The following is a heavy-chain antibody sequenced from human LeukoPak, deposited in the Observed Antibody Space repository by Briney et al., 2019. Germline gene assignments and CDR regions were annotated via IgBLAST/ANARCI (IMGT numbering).Heavy chain of an antibody. D-gene: IGHD3-22*01. CDR3: ASPGITTFDY. CDR1: GGSISGNSFY. Sequence: SETLSLTCTVSGGSISGNSFYWGWVRQPPGKGLEWIGNIYYTGITYYNPSLKRRVTISVDTSKNQFSLKLNSVTAADTAVYYCASPGITTFDYWGQGTLVTVSS. CDR2: IYYTGIT. V-gene: IGHV4-39*01. J-gene: IGHJ4*02.